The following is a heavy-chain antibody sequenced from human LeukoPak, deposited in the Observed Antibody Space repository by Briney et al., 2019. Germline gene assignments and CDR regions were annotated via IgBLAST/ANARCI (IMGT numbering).Heavy chain of an antibody. Sequence: HPGGSLRLSCATSGFTFSIYTLHWVRQAPGKGLEWVALISYDGSDKYYADSVKGRFTISRDNSKNTLYLQMNSLRADDTAVYYCATDSSPDFWGQGTLVTVSS. V-gene: IGHV3-30*04. J-gene: IGHJ4*02. D-gene: IGHD3-22*01. CDR1: GFTFSIYT. CDR2: ISYDGSDK. CDR3: ATDSSPDF.